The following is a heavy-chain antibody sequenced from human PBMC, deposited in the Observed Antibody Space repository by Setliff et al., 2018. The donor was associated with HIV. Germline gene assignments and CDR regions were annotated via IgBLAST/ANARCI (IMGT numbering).Heavy chain of an antibody. Sequence: PGGSLRLSCTASGLTFNNAWMSWVRQAPGKGLEWVGLIKSNSDGATTDYAAPVKGRFTISRDNAKNTLYLQMHDLRAEDTGVYYCHSGYDSEEQSYFDYWGQGTLVTVSS. D-gene: IGHD5-12*01. CDR1: GLTFNNAW. CDR3: HSGYDSEEQSYFDY. CDR2: IKSNSDGATT. J-gene: IGHJ4*02. V-gene: IGHV3-15*05.